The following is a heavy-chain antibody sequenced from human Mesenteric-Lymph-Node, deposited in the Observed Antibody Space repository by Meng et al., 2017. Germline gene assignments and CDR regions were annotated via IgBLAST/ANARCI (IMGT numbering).Heavy chain of an antibody. Sequence: GESLKISCAASGFTFSAYWMNWVRQAPGKGLEWVANIKQDGSEKYCVDSVKGRFTISRDNAENSLYLQMISLRADDTAVYYCARSYCSSPSCYDGGMDYWGRGTLVTVSS. J-gene: IGHJ4*02. V-gene: IGHV3-7*01. D-gene: IGHD2-2*01. CDR2: IKQDGSEK. CDR1: GFTFSAYW. CDR3: ARSYCSSPSCYDGGMDY.